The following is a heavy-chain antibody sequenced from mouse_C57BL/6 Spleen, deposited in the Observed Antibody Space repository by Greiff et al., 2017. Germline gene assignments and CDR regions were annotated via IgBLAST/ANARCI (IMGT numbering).Heavy chain of an antibody. J-gene: IGHJ4*01. V-gene: IGHV1-54*01. D-gene: IGHD6-1*01. CDR1: GYAFTNYL. Sequence: QVQLQQSGAELVRPGTSVKVSCKASGYAFTNYLIEWVKQRPGQGLEWIGVINPGSGGTNYNEKFKGKATLTAAKSSSTAYMQLSSLTSEDSAVYFCARSGSFYYYAMDYWGQGTSVTVSS. CDR3: ARSGSFYYYAMDY. CDR2: INPGSGGT.